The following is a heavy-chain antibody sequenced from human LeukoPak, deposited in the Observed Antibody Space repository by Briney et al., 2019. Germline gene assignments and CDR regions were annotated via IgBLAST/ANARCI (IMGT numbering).Heavy chain of an antibody. J-gene: IGHJ6*02. CDR2: VSGNNQNR. CDR1: GYTFTNYG. Sequence: ASVEVSCKASGYTFTNYGITWVRQAPGQGLEWMGWVSGNNQNRKHHWELQGRVSMTTDTNTNTAYMELRSLRPDDTAVYYCARDPHCSGVSCYNYYHGLDVWGQGTTVIVSS. V-gene: IGHV1-18*01. CDR3: ARDPHCSGVSCYNYYHGLDV. D-gene: IGHD2-15*01.